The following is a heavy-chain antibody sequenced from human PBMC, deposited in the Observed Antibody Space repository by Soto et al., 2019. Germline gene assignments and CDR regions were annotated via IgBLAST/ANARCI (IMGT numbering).Heavy chain of an antibody. D-gene: IGHD4-17*01. Sequence: EVQLVESGGGLVQPGGFLRLSCAASGFTFSSYSMNWVRQAPGKGLEWVSYISSSSSTIYYADSVKGRFTISRDNAKNSLYLQMNSLRAEDTAVYYCARVLAVTEYYFDYWGQGTLVTVSS. J-gene: IGHJ4*02. V-gene: IGHV3-48*01. CDR2: ISSSSSTI. CDR1: GFTFSSYS. CDR3: ARVLAVTEYYFDY.